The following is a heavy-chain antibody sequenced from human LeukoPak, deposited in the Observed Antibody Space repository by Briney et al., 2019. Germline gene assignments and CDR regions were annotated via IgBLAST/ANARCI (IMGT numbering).Heavy chain of an antibody. V-gene: IGHV4-39*02. Sequence: PSETLSLTCAVSDGSISSSTYFWGWIRQPPGKGLEWIGSIYYSGSTYYNPSLKSRITISVDTSKNHFSLRLSSVTAADTAVYYCAREMATIPETYYYYYMDVWGKGTTVTVSS. D-gene: IGHD5-24*01. CDR3: AREMATIPETYYYYYMDV. CDR2: IYYSGST. J-gene: IGHJ6*03. CDR1: DGSISSSTYF.